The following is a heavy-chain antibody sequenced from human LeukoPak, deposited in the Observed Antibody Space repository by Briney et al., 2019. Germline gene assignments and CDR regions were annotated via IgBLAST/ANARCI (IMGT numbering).Heavy chain of an antibody. CDR1: GYRFTELS. V-gene: IGHV1-24*01. Sequence: ASVKVSCKVSGYRFTELSRHWVRQAPGKGLEWLGGFDLVHGDTIYAQKFQGRVTMTEDTSTDTSYMELSSLGSEDTAVYFCTAGRAYSLLDFWGQGTMVIVSS. D-gene: IGHD5-18*01. CDR2: FDLVHGDT. J-gene: IGHJ4*02. CDR3: TAGRAYSLLDF.